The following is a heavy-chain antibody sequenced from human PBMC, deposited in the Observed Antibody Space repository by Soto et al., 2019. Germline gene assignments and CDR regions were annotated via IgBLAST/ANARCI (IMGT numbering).Heavy chain of an antibody. CDR3: ARRQSTVESLDY. CDR1: GGSISSIDHS. D-gene: IGHD4-17*01. Sequence: QLQLQESGPGLVKPSETLSLTCIVSGGSISSIDHSCGWVRHPPGKGLKWIGSGYYTGSAYYNPSLTARVIMSIDTSKNQFSLSLSSVTAADPALYFCARRQSTVESLDYWGQGTLVTVST. CDR2: GYYTGSA. J-gene: IGHJ4*02. V-gene: IGHV4-39*01.